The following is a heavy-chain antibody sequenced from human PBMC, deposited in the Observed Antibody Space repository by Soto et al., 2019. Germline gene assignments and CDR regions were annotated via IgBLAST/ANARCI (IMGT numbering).Heavy chain of an antibody. V-gene: IGHV4-30-4*01. D-gene: IGHD3-3*02. CDR2: IYYSGNT. J-gene: IGHJ4*02. CDR3: AREGGDSPDGIYYFAS. CDR1: NTRDVDD. Sequence: NTRDVDDWRMIRQPPGKGLEWIGHIYYSGNTDYNPSLKSRLAISIDTSKNQFSLKLSSVTAADTAVYFCAREGGDSPDGIYYFASWGKGSLVIGSS.